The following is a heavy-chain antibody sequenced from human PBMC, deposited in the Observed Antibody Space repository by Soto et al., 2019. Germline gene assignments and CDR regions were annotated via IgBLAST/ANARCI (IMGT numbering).Heavy chain of an antibody. CDR2: ISYDGSNK. Sequence: HPGGSLRLSCAASGFTFSSYGMHWVRQAPGKGLEWVAVISYDGSNKYYADSVKGRFTISRDNSKNTLYLQMNSLRAEDTAVYYCAKDFFLRAIEYYFDYWGQGTLVTVSS. CDR1: GFTFSSYG. J-gene: IGHJ4*02. CDR3: AKDFFLRAIEYYFDY. V-gene: IGHV3-30*18.